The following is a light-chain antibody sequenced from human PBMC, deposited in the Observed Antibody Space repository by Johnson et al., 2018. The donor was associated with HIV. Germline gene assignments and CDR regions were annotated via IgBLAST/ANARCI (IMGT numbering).Light chain of an antibody. Sequence: QSVLTQPPSVSAAPGQKVTISCSGSSSNIGNNYVSWYQQLPGTAPKLLMYENNKRPSGIPDRFSGSKSGTSATLGITGLQTGDEADYYCGTWDSSLSAYVFGTVTKVTVL. CDR2: ENN. J-gene: IGLJ1*01. CDR3: GTWDSSLSAYV. V-gene: IGLV1-51*02. CDR1: SSNIGNNY.